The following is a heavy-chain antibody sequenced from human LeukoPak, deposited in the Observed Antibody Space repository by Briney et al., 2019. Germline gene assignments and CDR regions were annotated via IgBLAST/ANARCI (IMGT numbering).Heavy chain of an antibody. V-gene: IGHV4-59*08. CDR3: ARRSISWFDS. CDR1: GVSISSSY. Sequence: SETLSLTCTVSGVSISSSYWSWIRQSPGKGLECIGYVYHSESTNYSPSLKSRVTISVDTSKNHFSLKLNSVTAADTAVYYCARRSISWFDSWGRGTLVTVSS. CDR2: VYHSEST. J-gene: IGHJ5*01.